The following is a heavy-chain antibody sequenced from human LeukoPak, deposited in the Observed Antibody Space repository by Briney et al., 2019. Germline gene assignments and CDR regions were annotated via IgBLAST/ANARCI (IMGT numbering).Heavy chain of an antibody. J-gene: IGHJ4*02. CDR2: IWYDGSNK. CDR3: ARVLGPRTSGYYYFDY. CDR1: GLTFSSYG. D-gene: IGHD3-9*01. Sequence: AGGSLRLSCAASGLTFSSYGMHWVRQAPGKRLEWVAVIWYDGSNKYYADSVKGRFTISRDNSKNTLYLQMNSLRAEDTAVYYCARVLGPRTSGYYYFDYWGQGTLVTVSS. V-gene: IGHV3-33*01.